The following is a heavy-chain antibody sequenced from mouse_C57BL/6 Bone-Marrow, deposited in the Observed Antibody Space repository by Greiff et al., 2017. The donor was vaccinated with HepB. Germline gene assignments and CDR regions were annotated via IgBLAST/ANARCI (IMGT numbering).Heavy chain of an antibody. CDR1: GFNIKDYY. CDR2: IDPEDGDT. D-gene: IGHD1-1*01. CDR3: TLYYYGSSYYAMDY. Sequence: EVQLQQSGAELVRPGASVKLSCTASGFNIKDYYMHWVKQRPEQGLEWIGRIDPEDGDTEYAPKFQGKATMTADTSANTAYRQLSSLTSEDTAVYYCTLYYYGSSYYAMDYWGQGTSVTVSS. J-gene: IGHJ4*01. V-gene: IGHV14-1*01.